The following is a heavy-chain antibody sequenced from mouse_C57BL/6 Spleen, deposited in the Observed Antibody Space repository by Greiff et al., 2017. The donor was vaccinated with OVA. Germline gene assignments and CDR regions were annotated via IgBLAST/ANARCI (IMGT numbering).Heavy chain of an antibody. J-gene: IGHJ2*01. V-gene: IGHV5-4*01. Sequence: DVKLVESGGGLVKPGGSLKLSCAASGFTFSSYAMSWVRQTPEKRLEWVATISDGGSYTYYPDNVKGRFTISRDNAKNNLYLQKSHLKSEDTAMYYCARERIYYYGSSLFDYWGQGTTLTVSS. CDR3: ARERIYYYGSSLFDY. CDR2: ISDGGSYT. CDR1: GFTFSSYA. D-gene: IGHD1-1*01.